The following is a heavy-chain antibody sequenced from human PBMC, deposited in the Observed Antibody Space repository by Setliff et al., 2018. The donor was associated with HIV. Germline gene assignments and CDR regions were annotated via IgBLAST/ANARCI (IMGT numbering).Heavy chain of an antibody. CDR3: AREGLLGI. CDR2: ISGFNGKI. D-gene: IGHD3-16*01. V-gene: IGHV1-18*01. Sequence: VKVSCKASGYTFSSYGISWVRQAPGQGLEWMGWISGFNGKINYAENFQGRVTLTTDTSTSTAYMELRSLRSDDTAVYYCAREGLLGIWGQGTMVTVSS. J-gene: IGHJ3*02. CDR1: GYTFSSYG.